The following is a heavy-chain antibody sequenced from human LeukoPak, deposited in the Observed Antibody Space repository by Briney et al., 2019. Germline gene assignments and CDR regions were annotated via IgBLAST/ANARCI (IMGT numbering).Heavy chain of an antibody. J-gene: IGHJ3*02. CDR2: IYYSGST. CDR3: ALAPGAYYYDSSGYGAFDI. Sequence: SETLSLTCTVSGGSISSYYWSWIRQPPGKGLEWIGYIYYSGSTNYNPSLKSRVTISVDTSKNQFSLKLSSVIAADTAVYYCALAPGAYYYDSSGYGAFDIWGQGTMVTVSS. D-gene: IGHD3-22*01. V-gene: IGHV4-59*01. CDR1: GGSISSYY.